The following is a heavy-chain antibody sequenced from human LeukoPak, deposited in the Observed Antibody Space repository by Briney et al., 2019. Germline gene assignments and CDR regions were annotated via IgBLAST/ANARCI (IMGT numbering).Heavy chain of an antibody. CDR3: AKEGEDIVVVPAAQYYYYYYMDV. Sequence: GGSLRLSCAASGFTFSSYAMSWVRQAPGKGLEWVSAISGSGGSTYYADSVKGRFTISRDNSKNTLYLQMNSLRAEDTAVYYCAKEGEDIVVVPAAQYYYYYYMDVWGKGTTVTVSS. J-gene: IGHJ6*03. V-gene: IGHV3-23*01. CDR2: ISGSGGST. CDR1: GFTFSSYA. D-gene: IGHD2-2*01.